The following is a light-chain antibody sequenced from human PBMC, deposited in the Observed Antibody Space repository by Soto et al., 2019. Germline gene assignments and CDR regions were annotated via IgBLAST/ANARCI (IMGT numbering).Light chain of an antibody. J-gene: IGLJ2*01. CDR2: EVS. CDR1: SSDVGGYNY. Sequence: QSALTQPASVSGSPGQSITISCTGTSSDVGGYNYVSWYQHHPGKAPKLMIYEVSDRPSGVSNRFSGSKSGNPASLTVSGLQAEDEADYYCSSYAGSNNVVFGGGTKLTVL. V-gene: IGLV2-14*01. CDR3: SSYAGSNNVV.